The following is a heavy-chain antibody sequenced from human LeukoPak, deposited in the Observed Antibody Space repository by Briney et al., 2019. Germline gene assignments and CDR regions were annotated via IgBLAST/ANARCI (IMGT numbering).Heavy chain of an antibody. D-gene: IGHD3-22*01. CDR1: GGSISSGGYS. CDR3: ARGGYYYDSSGYFPSMGV. CDR2: ISYSGST. V-gene: IGHV4-30-4*07. J-gene: IGHJ6*03. Sequence: SSETLSLTCTVSGGSISSGGYSWSWIRQPPGKGLEWIGYISYSGSTYNNPSLKSRVSISVDTSKNQFSLKLSSVTAADTAVYYCARGGYYYDSSGYFPSMGVWGKGTTVTVSS.